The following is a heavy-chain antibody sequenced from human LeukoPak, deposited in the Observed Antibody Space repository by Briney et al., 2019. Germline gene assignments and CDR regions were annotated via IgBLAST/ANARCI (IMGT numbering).Heavy chain of an antibody. CDR3: TKTTVTIEAYFDY. CDR1: GFTFGDYA. Sequence: GRSLRLSCTASGFTFGDYAMSWVRQAPGKGLEWVGFIRSRAYGGTTEYAASVKGRFTISREDSKSIAYLQMNSLKTEDTAVYYCTKTTVTIEAYFDYWGQGTLVTVSS. J-gene: IGHJ4*02. CDR2: IRSRAYGGTT. D-gene: IGHD4-17*01. V-gene: IGHV3-49*04.